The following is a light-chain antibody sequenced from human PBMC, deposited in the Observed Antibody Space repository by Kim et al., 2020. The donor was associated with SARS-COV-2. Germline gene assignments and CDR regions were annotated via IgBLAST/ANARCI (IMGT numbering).Light chain of an antibody. Sequence: GQSITLSCTGTSSDVGGYDYVSWYQQHPGKAPKLMIYDVSNRPSGVSNRFSGSKSGNTASLTISGLQAEDEADYYCNSYTTSSTLVFGGGTQLTVL. CDR1: SSDVGGYDY. CDR2: DVS. J-gene: IGLJ3*02. V-gene: IGLV2-14*03. CDR3: NSYTTSSTLV.